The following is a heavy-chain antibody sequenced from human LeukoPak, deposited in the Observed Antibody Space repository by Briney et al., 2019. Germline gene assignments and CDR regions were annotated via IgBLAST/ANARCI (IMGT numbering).Heavy chain of an antibody. V-gene: IGHV1-18*01. CDR2: ISAYNGNT. CDR3: ARDNSVGDNAWWFDP. CDR1: GYTFTSYG. Sequence: ASVKVSCKASGYTFTSYGISWVRPAPGQGLEWMGWISAYNGNTNYAQKFQGRVTMTRDMSTSTDYMELSSLRSEDTAIYYCARDNSVGDNAWWFDPWGQGTLVTVSS. D-gene: IGHD1-26*01. J-gene: IGHJ5*02.